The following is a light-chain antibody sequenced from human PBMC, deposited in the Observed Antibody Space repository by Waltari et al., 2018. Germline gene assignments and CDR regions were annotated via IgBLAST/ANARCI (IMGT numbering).Light chain of an antibody. J-gene: IGKJ1*01. Sequence: ETAFTQSPRTLSLPPGERATLSCRASQSVSGFLAWYPQKPGQAPRLLIYEASSRATDIPDRFSGSGSGTDFSLTISRLEPEDFAVYYCQKYGTLPATFGQGTKVEIK. CDR1: QSVSGF. CDR2: EAS. CDR3: QKYGTLPAT. V-gene: IGKV3-20*01.